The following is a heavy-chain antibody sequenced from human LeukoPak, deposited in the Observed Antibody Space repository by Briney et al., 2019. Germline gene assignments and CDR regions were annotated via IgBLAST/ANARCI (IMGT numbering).Heavy chain of an antibody. D-gene: IGHD2/OR15-2a*01. J-gene: IGHJ6*02. V-gene: IGHV1-3*01. Sequence: ASVKVSCKASGYTFTRYAMHWVRQAPGQRLEWMGWINAGNGNTKYSQKFQGRVTITRDTSASTAYMELSSLRSEDTAVYYCARDLSDSPPPYYSYGMDVWGQGTTVTVSS. CDR2: INAGNGNT. CDR3: ARDLSDSPPPYYSYGMDV. CDR1: GYTFTRYA.